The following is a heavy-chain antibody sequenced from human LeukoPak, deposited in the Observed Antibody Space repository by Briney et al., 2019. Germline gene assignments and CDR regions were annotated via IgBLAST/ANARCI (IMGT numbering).Heavy chain of an antibody. Sequence: VASVNVSCKASGYRFNSQGMNWVRQAPGEGLEWMGWINTDSGKATYAQGFTGRFVFSLDSSVSTVYLEISNLMPEDTANDYGARGILRFDIWGQGTMVIVSS. D-gene: IGHD5-24*01. CDR2: INTDSGKA. J-gene: IGHJ3*02. V-gene: IGHV7-4-1*02. CDR1: GYRFNSQG. CDR3: ARGILRFDI.